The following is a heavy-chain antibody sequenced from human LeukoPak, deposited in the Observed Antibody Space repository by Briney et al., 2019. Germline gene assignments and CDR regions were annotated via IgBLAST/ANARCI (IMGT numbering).Heavy chain of an antibody. D-gene: IGHD3-22*01. CDR3: ARSGSSDYYQSLDY. V-gene: IGHV6-1*01. CDR1: GDSVSNKSAT. CDR2: TYYRSKWFN. J-gene: IGHJ4*02. Sequence: SQTLSLTCAISGDSVSNKSATWNWIRQSPSRGLEWLGRTYYRSKWFNDYAVSMKSRITINPDTSKNQFSLQLNSVTPEDTAVYYCARSGSSDYYQSLDYWGQGTLVTVSS.